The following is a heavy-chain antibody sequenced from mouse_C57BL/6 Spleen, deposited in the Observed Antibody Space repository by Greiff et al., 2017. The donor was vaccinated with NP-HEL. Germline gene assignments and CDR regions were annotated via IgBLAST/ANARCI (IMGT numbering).Heavy chain of an antibody. D-gene: IGHD1-1*01. Sequence: VQLQQSGAELVKPGASVKLSCKASGYTFTSYWMQWVKQRPGQGLEWIGEIDPSDSYTNYNQKFKGKATLTVDTSSSTAYMQLSSLTSEDSAVYYCARVARYFDVWGTGTTVTVSS. CDR2: IDPSDSYT. J-gene: IGHJ1*03. V-gene: IGHV1-50*01. CDR1: GYTFTSYW. CDR3: ARVARYFDV.